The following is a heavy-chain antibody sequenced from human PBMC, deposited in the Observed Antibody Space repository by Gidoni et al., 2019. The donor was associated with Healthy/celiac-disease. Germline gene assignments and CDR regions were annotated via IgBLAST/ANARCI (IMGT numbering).Heavy chain of an antibody. V-gene: IGHV3-23*01. CDR1: GSRFSSHA. J-gene: IGHJ4*02. D-gene: IGHD2-2*01. Sequence: QLLESGGGLVQPGGSLRLSCAASGSRFSSHALSWVRQAPGKGLEWVSAISGSGGSTYYADSVKGRFTIARDNSKNTLYLQMNSLRAEDTAVYYCAKDQGANLPLYVDYWGQGTLVTVSA. CDR2: ISGSGGST. CDR3: AKDQGANLPLYVDY.